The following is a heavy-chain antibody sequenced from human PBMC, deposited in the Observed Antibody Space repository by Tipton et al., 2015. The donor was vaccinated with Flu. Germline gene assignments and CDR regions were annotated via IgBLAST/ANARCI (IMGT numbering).Heavy chain of an antibody. CDR2: ISYDGSNK. V-gene: IGHV3-30*03. CDR1: GFTFSSYG. Sequence: SLRLSCAASGFTFSSYGMYWVRQAPGKGLEWVTVISYDGSNKYYADSAKGRFTTSRDNSKNTLYLQLNSLRAEDTAVYYCAREVGRYSGSQGAFDIWGQGTMVTVSS. J-gene: IGHJ3*02. CDR3: AREVGRYSGSQGAFDI. D-gene: IGHD1-26*01.